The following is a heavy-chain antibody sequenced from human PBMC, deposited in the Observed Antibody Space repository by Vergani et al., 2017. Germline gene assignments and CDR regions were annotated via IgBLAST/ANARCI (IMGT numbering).Heavy chain of an antibody. Sequence: VQLVESGGGVVQPGRSLRLSCAASGFTFSSYSMNWVRQAPGKGLEWVSSISSSSSYIYYADSVKGRFTISRDNAKNSLYLQMNSLRAEDTAVYYCARDRSTSVGVVSAFDMWGQGTMVTVSS. J-gene: IGHJ3*02. D-gene: IGHD3-3*01. CDR3: ARDRSTSVGVVSAFDM. CDR2: ISSSSSYI. CDR1: GFTFSSYS. V-gene: IGHV3-21*01.